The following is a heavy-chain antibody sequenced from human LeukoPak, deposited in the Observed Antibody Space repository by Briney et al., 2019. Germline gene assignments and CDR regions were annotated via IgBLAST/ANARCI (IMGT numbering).Heavy chain of an antibody. D-gene: IGHD2-15*01. Sequence: SETLSLTCAVYGGSFSGYYWSWIRQPPGKGLEWIGEINHSGSTNYNPSLKSRVTISVDTSKNQFSLKLSSVTAADTAVYYCASRPRYCSGGSCRGRYSDYWGQGTLVTVSS. V-gene: IGHV4-34*01. CDR3: ASRPRYCSGGSCRGRYSDY. J-gene: IGHJ4*02. CDR1: GGSFSGYY. CDR2: INHSGST.